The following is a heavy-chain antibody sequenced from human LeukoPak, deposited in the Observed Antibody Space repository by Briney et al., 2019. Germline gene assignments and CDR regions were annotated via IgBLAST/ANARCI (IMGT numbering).Heavy chain of an antibody. CDR3: VRSLSMAPDV. V-gene: IGHV4-39*07. J-gene: IGHJ6*04. D-gene: IGHD2-21*01. CDR1: GGSISSSSYY. CDR2: IYYSGST. Sequence: PSETLSLTCTVSGGSISSSSYYWGWIRQPPGKGLEWIGSIYYSGSTYYNPSLKSRVTISVDTSKNQFSLKLSSVTAADTAVYYCVRSLSMAPDVWGKGTTVTVSS.